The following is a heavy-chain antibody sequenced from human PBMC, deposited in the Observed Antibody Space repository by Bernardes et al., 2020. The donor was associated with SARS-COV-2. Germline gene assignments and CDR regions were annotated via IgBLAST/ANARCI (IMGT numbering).Heavy chain of an antibody. V-gene: IGHV3-48*01. J-gene: IGHJ4*02. Sequence: VGSLLLSCEAFGFPFHNSGMHWVRQAPGPGLEWVSYISSSSTTVYYTDSVKGRFTTSRDNAKNSVYLQMNSLRAEDTAVYYCARVSRVRIELFHYQREFDFWGKGTLVTVSS. CDR1: GFPFHNSG. CDR2: ISSSSTTV. D-gene: IGHD3-10*01. CDR3: ARVSRVRIELFHYQREFDF.